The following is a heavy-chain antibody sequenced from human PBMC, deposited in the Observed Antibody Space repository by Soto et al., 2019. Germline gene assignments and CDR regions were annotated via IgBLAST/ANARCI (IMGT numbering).Heavy chain of an antibody. CDR3: ARDVGNYVPYYYGMDV. J-gene: IGHJ6*02. Sequence: QAQLVESGGGVVQPGRSLRLSCAASEFTFNTYAMHWVRQAPGKGLEWVAVIAYDGNDKYYAESVKGRFTISRDNSKTALSLQMNPLRPEDTAMYYCARDVGNYVPYYYGMDVWGQGTTVTVSS. CDR1: EFTFNTYA. CDR2: IAYDGNDK. V-gene: IGHV3-30*03. D-gene: IGHD1-7*01.